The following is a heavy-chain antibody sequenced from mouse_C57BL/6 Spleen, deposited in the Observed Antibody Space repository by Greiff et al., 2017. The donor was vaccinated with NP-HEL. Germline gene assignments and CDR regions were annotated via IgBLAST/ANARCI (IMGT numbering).Heavy chain of an antibody. V-gene: IGHV7-1*01. CDR2: SRNKANDYTT. CDR3: ARDHDGYYDY. D-gene: IGHD2-3*01. J-gene: IGHJ2*01. Sequence: EVKLVESGGGLVQSGRSLRLSCATSGFTFSDFYMEWVRQAPGKGLEWIAASRNKANDYTTEYSASVKGRFIVSRDTSQSILYLQMNALRAEDTAIYYCARDHDGYYDYWGQGTTLTVSS. CDR1: GFTFSDFY.